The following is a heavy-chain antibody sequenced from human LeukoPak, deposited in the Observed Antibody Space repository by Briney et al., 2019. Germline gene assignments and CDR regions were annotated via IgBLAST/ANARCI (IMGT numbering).Heavy chain of an antibody. CDR1: GFTFSDYY. V-gene: IGHV3-11*01. CDR2: ISFSGSTI. Sequence: GGSLRLSCAASGFTFSDYYMSWIRQAPGKGLEWVSYISFSGSTIYYADSVKGRFTISRDNAKNSLYLQMNSLRAEDTAVYYCARRAGAYSHPYDYWGQGTLVTVSS. D-gene: IGHD4/OR15-4a*01. CDR3: ARRAGAYSHPYDY. J-gene: IGHJ4*02.